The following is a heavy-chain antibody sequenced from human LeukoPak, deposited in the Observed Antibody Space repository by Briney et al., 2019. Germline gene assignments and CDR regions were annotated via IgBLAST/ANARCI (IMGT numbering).Heavy chain of an antibody. V-gene: IGHV4-31*03. Sequence: SETLSLTCTVSGGSISSGGYYWSWIRQHPGKVLEWIGYIYYSGSTYYNPSLKSRVTISVDTSKNQFSLKLSSVTAADTAVYYCARSRGGAWVSPYYFDYWGQGTLVTVSS. CDR2: IYYSGST. D-gene: IGHD3-16*01. CDR3: ARSRGGAWVSPYYFDY. CDR1: GGSISSGGYY. J-gene: IGHJ4*02.